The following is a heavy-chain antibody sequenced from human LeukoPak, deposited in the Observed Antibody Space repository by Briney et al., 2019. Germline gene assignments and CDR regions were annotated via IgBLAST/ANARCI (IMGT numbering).Heavy chain of an antibody. J-gene: IGHJ5*02. Sequence: ASVKVSCKASGYTFTGYYMHWVRQAPGQGLEWMGWINPNSGGTNYAQKFQGRVTMTRDTSISTAYMELSRLRSDDTAVYYCARAGRPFEGGPYNWFDPWGQGTLVTVSS. CDR1: GYTFTGYY. V-gene: IGHV1-2*02. CDR2: INPNSGGT. CDR3: ARAGRPFEGGPYNWFDP. D-gene: IGHD3-16*01.